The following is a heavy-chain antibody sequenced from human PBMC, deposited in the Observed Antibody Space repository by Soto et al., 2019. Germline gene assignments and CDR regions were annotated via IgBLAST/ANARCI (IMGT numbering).Heavy chain of an antibody. V-gene: IGHV3-21*01. CDR1: GFTFSSYS. Sequence: GGSLRLSCAASGFTFSSYSMNWVRQAPGKGLEWVSSISSSSSYIYYADSVKGRFTISRDNAKNSLYLQMNSLRAEDTAVYYCARDESWGGDYYYYMDVWGKGTTVTVSS. J-gene: IGHJ6*03. CDR2: ISSSSSYI. D-gene: IGHD1-26*01. CDR3: ARDESWGGDYYYYMDV.